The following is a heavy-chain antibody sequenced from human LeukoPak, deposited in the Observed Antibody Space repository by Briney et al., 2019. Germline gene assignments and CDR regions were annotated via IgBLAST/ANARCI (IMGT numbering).Heavy chain of an antibody. V-gene: IGHV3-33*08. Sequence: GGSLRLSCAASGLTFSSYGMHWVRQAPGKGLEWVAVIWYDGSNKYYADSVKGRFTISRDNSKNTLYLQMNSLRAEDTAVYYCARDRRRGGSYYPDYWGQGTLVTVSS. D-gene: IGHD1-26*01. CDR2: IWYDGSNK. CDR3: ARDRRRGGSYYPDY. J-gene: IGHJ4*02. CDR1: GLTFSSYG.